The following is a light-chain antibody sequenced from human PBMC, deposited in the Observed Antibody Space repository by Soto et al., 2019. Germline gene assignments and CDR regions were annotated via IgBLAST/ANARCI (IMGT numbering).Light chain of an antibody. V-gene: IGKV1-5*01. J-gene: IGKJ1*01. Sequence: DIQLTQSPSTLSASVGDRVTLTCRASQSLNTRLAWYQQRPGKAPKLLIYDASTLESGVPSRFSGGGSGTEFTLAINNLQPDDLATYICQQYENFSGTFGPGTKVEI. CDR1: QSLNTR. CDR2: DAS. CDR3: QQYENFSGT.